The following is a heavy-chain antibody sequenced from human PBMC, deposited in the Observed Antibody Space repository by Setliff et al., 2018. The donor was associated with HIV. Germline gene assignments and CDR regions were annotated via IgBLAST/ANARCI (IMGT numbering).Heavy chain of an antibody. CDR2: IKSKTDGGTT. CDR1: GFTFSNAW. V-gene: IGHV3-15*01. CDR3: TTEISSKGGATSY. Sequence: GGSLRLSCAASGFTFSNAWMSWVRQAPGKGLEWVGRIKSKTDGGTTDYAAPVKGRFTISRDDSKNTLYLQMNSLKTEDTAVYYCTTEISSKGGATSYWGQGTVVTVSS. J-gene: IGHJ4*02. D-gene: IGHD1-26*01.